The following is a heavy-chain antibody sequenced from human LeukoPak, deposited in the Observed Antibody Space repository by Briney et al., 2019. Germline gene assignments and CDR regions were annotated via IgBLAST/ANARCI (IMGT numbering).Heavy chain of an antibody. CDR1: GFTFSNYW. V-gene: IGHV3-7*01. CDR2: IKRDESGK. D-gene: IGHD5-12*01. J-gene: IGHJ4*02. Sequence: GGSLRLSCAASGFTFSNYWMSWVRQAPGKGLEWVANIKRDESGKFYVDSVKGRFTISRDNAKNSLYLQMNSLRAEDTAVYYCARDPSGSDFDYWGQGTLVTVSS. CDR3: ARDPSGSDFDY.